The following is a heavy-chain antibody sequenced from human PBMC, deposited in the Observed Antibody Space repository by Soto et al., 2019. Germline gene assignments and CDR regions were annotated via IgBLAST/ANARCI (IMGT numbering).Heavy chain of an antibody. V-gene: IGHV1-69*01. J-gene: IGHJ6*02. CDR1: GGTFNIYN. Sequence: QVQLVQSGAEVKKPGSSVKVSCKASGGTFNIYNINWVRQAPGQGLEWMGGILPIFGTTNYAQRFQGRLTIIADDSTSTAYMELSSLRSEDTAVDYCARDETGDSYYYYYCMDVWGQGTTVTV. D-gene: IGHD7-27*01. CDR3: ARDETGDSYYYYYCMDV. CDR2: ILPIFGTT.